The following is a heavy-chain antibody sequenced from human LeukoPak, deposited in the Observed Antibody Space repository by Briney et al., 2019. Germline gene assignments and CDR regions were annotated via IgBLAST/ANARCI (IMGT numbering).Heavy chain of an antibody. V-gene: IGHV4-59*08. J-gene: IGHJ5*02. CDR2: IYYSGST. Sequence: SDTLSLTCTVSGGSISSHYWSLIRQPPGKGLEWIGYIYYSGSTNYNPSLKSRVTISVDTSKNQFSLKLSSVTAADTAVYYCARTIFGPSLGGWFDPWGQGTLVTVSS. CDR3: ARTIFGPSLGGWFDP. D-gene: IGHD3-3*01. CDR1: GGSISSHY.